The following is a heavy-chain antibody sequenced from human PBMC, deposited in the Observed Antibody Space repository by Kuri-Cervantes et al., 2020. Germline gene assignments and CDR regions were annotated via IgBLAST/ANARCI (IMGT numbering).Heavy chain of an antibody. J-gene: IGHJ6*02. Sequence: GESLKISCAASGFTFSSYAMSWVRQAPGKGLEWVSAISGSGGSTYYADSVKGRFTISRDNSKNTLYLQMNSLRAEDTAVYYCARDLSGVETYYDFLGYYYGMDVWGQGTTVTVSS. CDR2: ISGSGGST. CDR3: ARDLSGVETYYDFLGYYYGMDV. D-gene: IGHD3-3*01. V-gene: IGHV3-23*01. CDR1: GFTFSSYA.